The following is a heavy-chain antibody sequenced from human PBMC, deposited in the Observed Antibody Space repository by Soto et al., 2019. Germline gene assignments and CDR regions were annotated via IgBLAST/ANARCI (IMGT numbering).Heavy chain of an antibody. D-gene: IGHD3-10*01. Sequence: QVELVQSGAEVKKPGASVKVSCKASGYIFTRYGISWVRQAPGGGLEWMGWISNYNGITNYAQKVQGRVTLTTDRSTSTAYMELRSLRSDDTAVYYCAESMGGSGTYVSWGQGTLVTVSS. J-gene: IGHJ4*02. V-gene: IGHV1-18*01. CDR2: ISNYNGIT. CDR3: AESMGGSGTYVS. CDR1: GYIFTRYG.